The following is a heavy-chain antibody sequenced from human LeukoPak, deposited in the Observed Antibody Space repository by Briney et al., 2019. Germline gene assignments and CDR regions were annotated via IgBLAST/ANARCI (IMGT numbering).Heavy chain of an antibody. CDR3: ARRKDIVVVVAATPGYYYYMDV. V-gene: IGHV3-23*01. D-gene: IGHD2-15*01. Sequence: GGSLRLSCAASGFTFSSYAMSWVRQAPGKGLEWVSAISGSGGSTYYADSVKGRFTISRDNSKNTLYLQMNSLRAEDTAVYYCARRKDIVVVVAATPGYYYYMDVWGKGTTVTVSS. CDR2: ISGSGGST. J-gene: IGHJ6*03. CDR1: GFTFSSYA.